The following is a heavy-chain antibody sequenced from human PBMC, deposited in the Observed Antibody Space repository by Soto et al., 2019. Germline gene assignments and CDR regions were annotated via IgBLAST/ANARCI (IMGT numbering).Heavy chain of an antibody. J-gene: IGHJ4*02. V-gene: IGHV4-39*01. CDR3: DGGPGVARNY. D-gene: IGHD4-17*01. CDR1: GGSISSSSYY. Sequence: SETLSLTCTVSGGSISSSSYYWGWIRQPPGKGLEWIGSIYYSGSTYYNPSLKSRVTISVDTSKNQFSLKLSSVTAADTAVYYCDGGPGVARNYWGQGTLVTVSS. CDR2: IYYSGST.